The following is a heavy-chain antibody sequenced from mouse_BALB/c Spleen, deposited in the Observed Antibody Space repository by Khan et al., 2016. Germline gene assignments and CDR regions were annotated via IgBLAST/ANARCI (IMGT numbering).Heavy chain of an antibody. CDR2: INTETGET. CDR1: GYTFTDYS. J-gene: IGHJ3*01. D-gene: IGHD1-1*01. CDR3: APYYYGFAY. Sequence: QLVQSGPELKKPGETVKISCKASGYTFTDYSMHWVKQAPGKGLKWMGWINTETGETTYADDFKGRFAFSLETSASTAYLQINNLQNEDTATYFCAPYYYGFAYWGQGTLVTVSA. V-gene: IGHV9-2-1*01.